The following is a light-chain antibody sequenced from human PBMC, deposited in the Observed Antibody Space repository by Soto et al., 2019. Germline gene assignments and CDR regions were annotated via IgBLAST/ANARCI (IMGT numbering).Light chain of an antibody. J-gene: IGKJ1*01. V-gene: IGKV1-39*01. CDR3: QQSYSTTWT. CDR2: AAS. CDR1: QGISTY. Sequence: DIQMTQSASSLSASVGDRVTITCRASQGISTYLNWYQQKPGKAPKLLIYAASSLQSGVPSRFSGSGYETDFTLTISSLQTEDFATYSCQQSYSTTWTFGQGTKVDIK.